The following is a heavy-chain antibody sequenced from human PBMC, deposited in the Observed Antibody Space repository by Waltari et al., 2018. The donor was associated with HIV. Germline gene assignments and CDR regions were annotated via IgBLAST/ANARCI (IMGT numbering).Heavy chain of an antibody. Sequence: QLHLQESGPGLVKPSETLSLTCTVSGASVSSPTYSWGWIRQPPGMGLEWIGTLFYTGITYYSPSLKSRVTIFVDTSKNHFSLRLNSVTDADTAVYYCARFYAGVWQQLARGYFDYWGQGTLVTVSS. D-gene: IGHD6-13*01. CDR3: ARFYAGVWQQLARGYFDY. CDR2: LFYTGIT. J-gene: IGHJ4*02. CDR1: GASVSSPTYS. V-gene: IGHV4-39*02.